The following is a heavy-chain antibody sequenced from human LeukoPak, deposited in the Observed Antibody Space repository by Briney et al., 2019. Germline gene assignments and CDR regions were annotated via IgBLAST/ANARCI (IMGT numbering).Heavy chain of an antibody. CDR3: ARRSQGIVVVPAALDY. CDR1: GFTLSSYN. V-gene: IGHV3-30-3*01. Sequence: GGSLRLSCAASGFTLSSYNMHWVRQAPGKGLEWVAVISYDGSNKYYADSVKGRFTVSRDNSKNTLYLQMNSLRAGDTAVYYCARRSQGIVVVPAALDYWGQGTLVTVSS. CDR2: ISYDGSNK. D-gene: IGHD2-2*01. J-gene: IGHJ4*02.